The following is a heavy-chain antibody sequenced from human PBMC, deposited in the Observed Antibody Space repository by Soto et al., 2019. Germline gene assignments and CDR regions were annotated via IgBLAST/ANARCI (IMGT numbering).Heavy chain of an antibody. CDR2: INHSGST. V-gene: IGHV4-30-2*01. CDR1: GGSISSGGYS. J-gene: IGHJ6*02. Sequence: PSETLSLTCAVSGGSISSGGYSWSWIRQPPGKGLEWIGEINHSGSTNYNPSLKSRVIISLDTSKIQFSLKLSSVTAADTAVYYCARGRGYGGKYYYGMDVWGQGTTVTVSS. D-gene: IGHD3-22*01. CDR3: ARGRGYGGKYYYGMDV.